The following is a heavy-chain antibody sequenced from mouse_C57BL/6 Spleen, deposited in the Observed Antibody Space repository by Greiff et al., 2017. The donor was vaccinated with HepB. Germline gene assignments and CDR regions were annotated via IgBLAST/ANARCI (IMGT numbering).Heavy chain of an antibody. Sequence: VHLVESGPELVKPGASVKISCKASGYAFSSSWMNWVKQRPGKGLEWIGRIYPGDGDTNYNGKFKGKATLTADKSSSTAYMQLSSLTSEDSAVYFCARIITTVVGDAMDYWGQGTSVTVSS. CDR1: GYAFSSSW. CDR2: IYPGDGDT. J-gene: IGHJ4*01. D-gene: IGHD1-1*01. CDR3: ARIITTVVGDAMDY. V-gene: IGHV1-82*01.